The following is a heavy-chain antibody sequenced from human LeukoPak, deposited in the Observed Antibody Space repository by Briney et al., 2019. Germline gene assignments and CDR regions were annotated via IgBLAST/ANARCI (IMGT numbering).Heavy chain of an antibody. CDR1: GGSISSSSYY. Sequence: SEILSLTCTVSGGSISSSSYYWSWIRQPPGKGLEWIGYIYYSGSTYYNPSLKSRVTISVDTSKNQFSLKLSSVTAADTAVYYCAREGAGVDYWGQGTLVTVSS. CDR2: IYYSGST. CDR3: AREGAGVDY. D-gene: IGHD3-10*01. J-gene: IGHJ4*02. V-gene: IGHV4-30-4*08.